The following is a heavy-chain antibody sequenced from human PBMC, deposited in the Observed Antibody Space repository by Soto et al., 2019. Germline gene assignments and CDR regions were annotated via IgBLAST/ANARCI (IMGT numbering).Heavy chain of an antibody. CDR3: ARAREEDGYNFSIDY. J-gene: IGHJ4*02. CDR1: GGTFSSYA. D-gene: IGHD5-12*01. Sequence: GASVKVSCKASGGTFSSYAISWVRQAPGQGLEWMGGIIPIFGTANYAQKFQGRVTITADESTSTAYMELSSLRSEDTAVYYCARAREEDGYNFSIDYWGQGTLVTVSS. V-gene: IGHV1-69*13. CDR2: IIPIFGTA.